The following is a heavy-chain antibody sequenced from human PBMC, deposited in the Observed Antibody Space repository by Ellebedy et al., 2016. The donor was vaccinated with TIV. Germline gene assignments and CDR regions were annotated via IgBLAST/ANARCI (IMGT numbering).Heavy chain of an antibody. D-gene: IGHD6-19*01. J-gene: IGHJ6*02. CDR1: GFTFSSYS. V-gene: IGHV3-21*01. CDR3: ARDRVVEGQSRSSGWYAYYYYYYGMDV. Sequence: GESLKISCAASGFTFSSYSMNWVRQAPGKGLEWVSSISSSSSYIYYADSLKGRFTISRDNAKNSLYLQMNSLRAEDTAVYYCARDRVVEGQSRSSGWYAYYYYYYGMDVWGQGTTVTVSS. CDR2: ISSSSSYI.